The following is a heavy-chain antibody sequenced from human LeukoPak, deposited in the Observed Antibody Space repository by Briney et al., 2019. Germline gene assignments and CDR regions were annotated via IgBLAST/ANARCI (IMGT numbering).Heavy chain of an antibody. CDR2: ITSSGASS. Sequence: GGSLRLSCAASGFTFSSYAMSWVRQAPGKGLEWVSGITSSGASSYYADSVRGRFTISRDNSKNTLYLQLNSLRADDTAVYFCARDEDLYSTTWYLFDCWGQGTLVTVSS. CDR1: GFTFSSYA. V-gene: IGHV3-23*01. D-gene: IGHD6-13*01. CDR3: ARDEDLYSTTWYLFDC. J-gene: IGHJ4*02.